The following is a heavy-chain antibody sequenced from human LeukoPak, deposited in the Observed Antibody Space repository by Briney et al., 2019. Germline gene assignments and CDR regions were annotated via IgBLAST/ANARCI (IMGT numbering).Heavy chain of an antibody. Sequence: GGSLRLSCTASGFPFNTYAIHWVRQAPGKGLEYVAGISSNGDNTDFADSAKGRFTISRDNSKSTLFLQMNSLRAEDTAVYFCTRDSALLGVAFDLWGQGTVVTVSS. V-gene: IGHV3-64D*06. CDR1: GFPFNTYA. CDR3: TRDSALLGVAFDL. CDR2: ISSNGDNT. D-gene: IGHD2-15*01. J-gene: IGHJ3*01.